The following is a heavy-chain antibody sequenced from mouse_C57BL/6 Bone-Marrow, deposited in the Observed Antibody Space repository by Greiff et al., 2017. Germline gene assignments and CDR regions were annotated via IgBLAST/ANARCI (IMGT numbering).Heavy chain of an antibody. CDR1: GYTFTSYD. CDR3: ARRVYYAHFDY. V-gene: IGHV1-85*01. Sequence: QVQLQPSGPELVKPGASVKLSCKASGYTFTSYDINWVKQRPGQGLEWLGRIYPRAGSTKYTEKFKVKGTLTVDTSSSTAYMELHSLTSEDSAVYVCARRVYYAHFDYWGQGTTLTVSS. D-gene: IGHD1-1*01. CDR2: IYPRAGST. J-gene: IGHJ2*01.